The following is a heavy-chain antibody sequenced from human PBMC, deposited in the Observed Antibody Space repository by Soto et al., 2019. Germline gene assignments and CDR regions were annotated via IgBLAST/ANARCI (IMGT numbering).Heavy chain of an antibody. CDR1: GGSISSGGYY. CDR3: ARYRFLEWFAQDNWFDP. J-gene: IGHJ5*02. Sequence: QVQLQESGPGLVKPSQTLSLTCTVSGGSISSGGYYWSWIRQHPGKGLEWIGYIYYSGSTYYNPSLKSRVTISVDTSKTPFSLKLSSVTAAGPAVYYCARYRFLEWFAQDNWFDPWGQGTLVTVSS. D-gene: IGHD3-3*01. V-gene: IGHV4-31*03. CDR2: IYYSGST.